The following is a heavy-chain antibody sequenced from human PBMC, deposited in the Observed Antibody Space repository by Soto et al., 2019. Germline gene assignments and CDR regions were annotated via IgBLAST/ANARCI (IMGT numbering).Heavy chain of an antibody. D-gene: IGHD2-21*02. CDR3: ARDKMTDPDY. CDR2: INPSGGST. Sequence: ASVKVSCKASGYTFTSYYIHWVRQAPGQGLEWMGIINPSGGSTSYAQKFQGRVTMTTDTSTSTAYMELRSLRSDDTAVYYCARDKMTDPDYWGQGTLVTVSS. J-gene: IGHJ4*02. V-gene: IGHV1-46*01. CDR1: GYTFTSYY.